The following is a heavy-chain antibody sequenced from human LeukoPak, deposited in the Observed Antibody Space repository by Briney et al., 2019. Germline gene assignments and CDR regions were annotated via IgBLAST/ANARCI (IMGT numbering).Heavy chain of an antibody. CDR1: GGSISSGGYF. V-gene: IGHV4-30-2*01. CDR2: IYHSGST. D-gene: IGHD3-10*01. J-gene: IGHJ4*02. CDR3: ARAHTMVRGGHDY. Sequence: SQTLSLTCAVSGGSISSGGYFWSWIRQPPGKGLEWIGYIYHSGSTYYNPSLKSRVTISVDRSKNQFSLKLSSVTAADTAVYYCARAHTMVRGGHDYWGQGTLVTVSS.